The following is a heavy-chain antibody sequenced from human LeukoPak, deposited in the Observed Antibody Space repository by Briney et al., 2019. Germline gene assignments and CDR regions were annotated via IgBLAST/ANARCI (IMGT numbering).Heavy chain of an antibody. CDR2: IYYSGST. Sequence: SETLSLTCTVSGDSISSYYWSWIRQPPGKGLEWIGYIYYSGSTNYNPSLKSRVTISVDTSKNQLSLKLSSVTAADTAVYYCARTRYNWNYSSADAFDIWGQGTMVTVSS. J-gene: IGHJ3*02. D-gene: IGHD1-7*01. CDR3: ARTRYNWNYSSADAFDI. V-gene: IGHV4-59*08. CDR1: GDSISSYY.